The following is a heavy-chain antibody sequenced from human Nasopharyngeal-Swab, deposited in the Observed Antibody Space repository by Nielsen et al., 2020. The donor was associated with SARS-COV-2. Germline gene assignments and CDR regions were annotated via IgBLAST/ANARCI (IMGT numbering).Heavy chain of an antibody. CDR3: AKDHKMDSGGGVGYMDV. J-gene: IGHJ6*03. Sequence: GGSLRLSCAASGFTFSGYGMHWVRQAPGKGLEWVAFIRYDGFNQHYADSVKGRFTISRDSFKNTLYLQLNSLRAEDTAVYYCAKDHKMDSGGGVGYMDVWGKGTTVTVSS. D-gene: IGHD3-16*01. CDR1: GFTFSGYG. V-gene: IGHV3-30*02. CDR2: IRYDGFNQ.